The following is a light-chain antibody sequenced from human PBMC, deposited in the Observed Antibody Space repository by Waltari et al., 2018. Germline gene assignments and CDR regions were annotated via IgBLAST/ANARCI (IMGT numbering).Light chain of an antibody. CDR1: QGIRND. J-gene: IGKJ1*01. V-gene: IGKV1-6*01. Sequence: ALQMTQSLSYLFGSVGDGVTITCRASQGIRNDLGWYQQRPGKAPILLIYAASSLQNGVPSRFSGSGSGTGFTLTISSLQPEDFGTYYCLQDYSYPWTFGQGTKVEIK. CDR3: LQDYSYPWT. CDR2: AAS.